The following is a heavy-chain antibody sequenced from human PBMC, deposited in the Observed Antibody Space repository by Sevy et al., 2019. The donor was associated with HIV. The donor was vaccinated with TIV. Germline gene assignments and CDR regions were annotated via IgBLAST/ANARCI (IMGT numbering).Heavy chain of an antibody. CDR1: GFNVNSNY. Sequence: GGSLRLSCAASGFNVNSNYMSWVRQAPGKGLEWVSVISGSGGSGDKTNYADSVKGRFTISRDDSKNSLYLQLNSLRAEDTAIYYCARKYDRSGYFDYWGQGTLVTVSS. V-gene: IGHV3-53*01. D-gene: IGHD3-22*01. CDR2: ISGSGGSGDKT. J-gene: IGHJ4*02. CDR3: ARKYDRSGYFDY.